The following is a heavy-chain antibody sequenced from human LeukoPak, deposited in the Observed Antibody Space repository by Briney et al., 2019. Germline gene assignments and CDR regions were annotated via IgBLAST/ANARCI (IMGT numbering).Heavy chain of an antibody. CDR1: GFTFSNYG. J-gene: IGHJ4*02. Sequence: GGSLRLSCAASGFTFSNYGLHWVRQAPGKGLEWVAFLRNDGSNKNYADSVKGRFTISRDNSKNTLYLQMNGLKNDDTAVYYCAKDRRLVVELADWGQGIRVTLSS. CDR2: LRNDGSNK. V-gene: IGHV3-30*02. CDR3: AKDRRLVVELAD. D-gene: IGHD2-15*01.